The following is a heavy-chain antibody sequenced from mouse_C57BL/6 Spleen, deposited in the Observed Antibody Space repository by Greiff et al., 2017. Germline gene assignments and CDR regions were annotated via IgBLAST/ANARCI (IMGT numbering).Heavy chain of an antibody. V-gene: IGHV1-52*01. Sequence: QVQLQQPGAELVRPGSSVKLSCKASGYTFTSYWMHWVKQRPIQGLEWIGNIDPSDSETHYNQKFKDKATLTVDKSSSTAYMQLSSLTSEDSAVYYCASYGNDVDWYFDVWGTGTTVTVSS. J-gene: IGHJ1*03. CDR1: GYTFTSYW. D-gene: IGHD2-2*01. CDR2: IDPSDSET. CDR3: ASYGNDVDWYFDV.